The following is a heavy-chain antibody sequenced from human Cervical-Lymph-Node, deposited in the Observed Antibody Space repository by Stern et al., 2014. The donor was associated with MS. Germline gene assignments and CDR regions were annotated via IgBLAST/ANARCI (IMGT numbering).Heavy chain of an antibody. V-gene: IGHV1-2*04. Sequence: QMPLVQSGAEVKKPGASVTVSCKGSGYTFTDYFIHWVRQAPGQGLEWMGWINPNSGATNYAPKFEGWVTMTRDMATNTAYMEVVRLKSDDTAVYYCATGGLTYGSGSYYGMDVWGQGATVIVSS. D-gene: IGHD3-10*01. CDR2: INPNSGAT. J-gene: IGHJ6*02. CDR3: ATGGLTYGSGSYYGMDV. CDR1: GYTFTDYF.